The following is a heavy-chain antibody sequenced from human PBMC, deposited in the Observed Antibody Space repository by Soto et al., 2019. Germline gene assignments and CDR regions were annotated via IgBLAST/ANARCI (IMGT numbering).Heavy chain of an antibody. CDR2: ISYDGSNK. Sequence: QVQLLESGGGVVQPGRSLRLSCAASGFTFSSYGMHWVRQAPGKGLEWVAVISYDGSNKYYADSVKGRFTISRDNSKNTLYLQMNSLRAEDTAVYYCAKDLRVMVYADQGYYYYYGMDVWGQGTTVTVSS. V-gene: IGHV3-30*18. CDR3: AKDLRVMVYADQGYYYYYGMDV. CDR1: GFTFSSYG. D-gene: IGHD2-8*01. J-gene: IGHJ6*02.